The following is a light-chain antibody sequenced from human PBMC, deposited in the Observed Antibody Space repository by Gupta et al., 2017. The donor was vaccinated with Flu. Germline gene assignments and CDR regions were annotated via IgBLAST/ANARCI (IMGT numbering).Light chain of an antibody. J-gene: IGLJ1*01. CDR2: EVS. V-gene: IGLV2-14*01. CDR3: SSYTSSSTLYV. Sequence: QSALTQPASASGSLGQSITISCTGPSSDVGGYNYVSWYQQHPGKAPKLMIYEVSYRPSGVSNRFSGSKSGNTASLTISGLQAEDEADYYCSSYTSSSTLYVFGTGTKVTVL. CDR1: SSDVGGYNY.